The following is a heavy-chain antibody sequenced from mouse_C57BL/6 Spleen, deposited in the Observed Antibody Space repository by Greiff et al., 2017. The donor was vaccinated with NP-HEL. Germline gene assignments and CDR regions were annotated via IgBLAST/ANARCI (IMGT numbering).Heavy chain of an antibody. CDR1: GYSITSGYY. Sequence: EVQLQESGPGLVKPSQSLSLTCSVTGYSITSGYYWNWIRQFPGNKLEWMGYISYDGSNNYNPSLKNRISITRDTSKNQFFLKLNSVTTEDTATYYCAREGELLRPFAYWGQGTLVTVSA. D-gene: IGHD1-2*01. CDR3: AREGELLRPFAY. CDR2: ISYDGSN. J-gene: IGHJ3*01. V-gene: IGHV3-6*01.